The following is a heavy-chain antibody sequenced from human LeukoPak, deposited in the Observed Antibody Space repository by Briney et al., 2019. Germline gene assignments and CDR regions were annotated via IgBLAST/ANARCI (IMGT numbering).Heavy chain of an antibody. CDR2: IYSGGST. Sequence: GGSLRLSCAASGFTVSSIYMSWVRQAPGKGLEWVSVIYSGGSTYYADSVKGRFTISRDNSKNTLYLQMNSLRAEDTAVYYCASSPSGWFNFDYWGQGTLVTVSS. J-gene: IGHJ4*02. D-gene: IGHD6-19*01. V-gene: IGHV3-53*01. CDR3: ASSPSGWFNFDY. CDR1: GFTVSSIY.